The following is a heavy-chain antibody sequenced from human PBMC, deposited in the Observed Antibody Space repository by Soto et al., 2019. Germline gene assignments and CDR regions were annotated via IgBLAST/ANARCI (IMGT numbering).Heavy chain of an antibody. J-gene: IGHJ6*02. CDR3: TTDLVVPAATPPGYYGMDV. Sequence: GGSLRLSCAASGFTFSNAWMNWVRQAPGKGLEWVGRIKSKTDGGTTDYAAPVKGRFTISRDDSKNTLYLQMDSLKTEDTAVYYCTTDLVVPAATPPGYYGMDVWGQGTTVTVSS. CDR2: IKSKTDGGTT. D-gene: IGHD2-2*01. CDR1: GFTFSNAW. V-gene: IGHV3-15*07.